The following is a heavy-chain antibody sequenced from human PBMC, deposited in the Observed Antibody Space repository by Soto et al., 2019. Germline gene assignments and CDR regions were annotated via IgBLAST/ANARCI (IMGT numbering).Heavy chain of an antibody. CDR3: ARGDCTGGSCDLLDY. D-gene: IGHD2-15*01. V-gene: IGHV1-46*03. CDR1: GYTFTGYY. Sequence: QVQLVQSGAEVKKPGASVRVSCKASGYTFTGYYMHWVRQAPGQGLEWMGKINPGGSSTSYAQKFQGRVTMTRDTSTSTVYMELDSLGSEDTAVYYCARGDCTGGSCDLLDYWGQGTLVTVSS. J-gene: IGHJ4*02. CDR2: INPGGSST.